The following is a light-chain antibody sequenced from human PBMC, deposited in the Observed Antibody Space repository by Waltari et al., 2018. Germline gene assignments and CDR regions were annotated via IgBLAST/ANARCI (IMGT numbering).Light chain of an antibody. J-gene: IGLJ3*02. CDR1: SSDLGGYNY. CDR3: SSFTTNNTHV. V-gene: IGLV2-14*03. CDR2: DVN. Sequence: QSALTQPASVSGSPEQSITISCTGNSSDLGGYNYFSWYQQHPGKAPKLMIYDVNNRPLGVSNRFSGSKSGNTASLTISGLQAEDEADYYCSSFTTNNTHVFGGGTKLTVL.